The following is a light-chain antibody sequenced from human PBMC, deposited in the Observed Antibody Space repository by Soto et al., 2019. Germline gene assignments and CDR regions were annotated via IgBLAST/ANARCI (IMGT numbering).Light chain of an antibody. V-gene: IGKV3-11*01. J-gene: IGKJ2*01. Sequence: EIVLTQSPATLSLSPGERATLSCRASQSVSSYLAWYQQKPGQAPRLLIYDASNRATGIPARFSGSGSXTDXXXTISSLEPEDFAVYYCQQRSNWPPGYTFGQGTKLEIK. CDR1: QSVSSY. CDR3: QQRSNWPPGYT. CDR2: DAS.